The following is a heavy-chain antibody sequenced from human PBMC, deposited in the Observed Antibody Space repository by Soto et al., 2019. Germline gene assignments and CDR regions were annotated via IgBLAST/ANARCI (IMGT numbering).Heavy chain of an antibody. J-gene: IGHJ3*02. CDR2: TYYSGRT. CDR1: GGSVSSGTYS. V-gene: IGHV4-31*03. Sequence: QVQLQESGPGLVKPSQTLSLTCTVSGGSVSSGTYSWSWIRQHPGKALEWIGYTYYSGRTYYNPSLRSRITLSVDTSKNQFPLQLSCVTAADAAVYYCARDSGYCSSTCCYVPPDAFAIWGQGRMVTVSS. D-gene: IGHD2-2*01. CDR3: ARDSGYCSSTCCYVPPDAFAI.